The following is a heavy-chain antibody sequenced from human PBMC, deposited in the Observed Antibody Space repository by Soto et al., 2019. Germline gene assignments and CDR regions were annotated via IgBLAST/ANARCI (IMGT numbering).Heavy chain of an antibody. Sequence: GGSLRLSCAASGFTFSSYSMNWVRQAPGKGLEWVSTITSSSNNIYYADSVKGRFTISRDNAKNSLYLQMNSLRAEDTAVYYCARDFTYWGQGTLVTVSS. J-gene: IGHJ4*02. CDR3: ARDFTY. CDR1: GFTFSSYS. V-gene: IGHV3-21*01. CDR2: ITSSSNNI.